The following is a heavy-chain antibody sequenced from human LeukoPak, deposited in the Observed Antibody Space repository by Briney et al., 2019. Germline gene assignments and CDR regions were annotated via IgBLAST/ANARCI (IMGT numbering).Heavy chain of an antibody. V-gene: IGHV4-61*02. CDR1: GVSISSSSYY. CDR2: IYTSGST. CDR3: ARDYDYYYYYYMDV. Sequence: SETLSLTCAVSGVSISSSSYYWGWIRQPAGKGLEWIGRIYTSGSTNYNPSLKSRVTISVDTSKNQFSLKLSSVTAADTAVYYCARDYDYYYYYYMDVWGKGTTVTVSS. D-gene: IGHD3-22*01. J-gene: IGHJ6*03.